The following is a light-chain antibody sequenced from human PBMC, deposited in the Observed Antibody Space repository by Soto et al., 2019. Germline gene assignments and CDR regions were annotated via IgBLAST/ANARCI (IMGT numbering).Light chain of an antibody. Sequence: EIVMTQSPATLSVSPGERATLSCRASQSVSSNLAWYQQKPGQAPRLLIYGASIRATGIPARFSGSGSGTEFTRTISSLQSEDFAVYYCQQYNNWPPFTFGPGTKVDIK. CDR3: QQYNNWPPFT. V-gene: IGKV3D-15*01. J-gene: IGKJ3*01. CDR2: GAS. CDR1: QSVSSN.